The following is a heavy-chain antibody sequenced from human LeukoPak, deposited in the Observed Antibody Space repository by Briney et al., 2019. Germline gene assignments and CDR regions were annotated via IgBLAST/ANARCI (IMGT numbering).Heavy chain of an antibody. CDR1: GFTFSSYS. V-gene: IGHV3-21*01. CDR3: TRDSKLRPDSGSDLADY. J-gene: IGHJ4*02. D-gene: IGHD5-12*01. CDR2: ISSRSSYI. Sequence: TGGSLRLSCAASGFTFSSYSMNWVRQGPGKGLEWVSSISSRSSYIYYADSVKGRFTISRDNAKNSLYLQMNSLRAEDTAVYYCTRDSKLRPDSGSDLADYWGQGTLVTVSS.